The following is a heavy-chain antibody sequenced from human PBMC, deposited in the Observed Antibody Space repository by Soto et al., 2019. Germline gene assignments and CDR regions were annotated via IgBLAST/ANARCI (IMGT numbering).Heavy chain of an antibody. Sequence: PSETLSLTCTVSGDSISSFYWTWIRQPPGKGLEWVGYIFSSGSTNYNPSLKSRVTISVDTSENQFSLKLTSVTAADTAVYYCARMGYCSSTPCWPIGYFEYWGQGTLVTVSS. CDR1: GDSISSFY. J-gene: IGHJ4*02. V-gene: IGHV4-59*01. D-gene: IGHD2-2*01. CDR3: ARMGYCSSTPCWPIGYFEY. CDR2: IFSSGST.